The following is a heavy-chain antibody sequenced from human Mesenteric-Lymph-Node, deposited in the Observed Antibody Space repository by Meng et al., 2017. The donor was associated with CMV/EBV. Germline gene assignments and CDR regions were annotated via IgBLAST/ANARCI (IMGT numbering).Heavy chain of an antibody. CDR1: GGSIISSNW. CDR3: ARLYVAREQRPYFDY. CDR2: IYHSGST. J-gene: IGHJ4*02. Sequence: SETLSLTCAVSGGSIISSNWWSWVRQPPGKGLEWIGDIYHSGSTNYNPSLKSRVTISVDKSKNQFSLKLSSVTAADTAVYYCARLYVAREQRPYFDYWGQGTLVTVSS. V-gene: IGHV4-4*02. D-gene: IGHD6-25*01.